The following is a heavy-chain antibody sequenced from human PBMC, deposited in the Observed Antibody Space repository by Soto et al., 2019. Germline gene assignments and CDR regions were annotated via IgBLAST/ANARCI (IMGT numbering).Heavy chain of an antibody. CDR3: AREMVRGVGSDY. CDR2: ISTYNGNT. D-gene: IGHD3-10*01. Sequence: GAPMKVSRKASWYPFTRYGIRWVRQAPGQGLEWMGWISTYNGNTKYAQKLQGRVTMTTDTSTSTAYMELRSLRSDDTAVFYCAREMVRGVGSDYWGQGT. CDR1: WYPFTRYG. V-gene: IGHV1-18*01. J-gene: IGHJ4*02.